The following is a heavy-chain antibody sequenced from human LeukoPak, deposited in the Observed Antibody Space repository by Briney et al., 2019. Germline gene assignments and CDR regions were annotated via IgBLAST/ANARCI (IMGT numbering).Heavy chain of an antibody. J-gene: IGHJ4*02. CDR2: INAYNGDT. V-gene: IGHV1-18*01. CDR3: ARCACGDLDAFDY. CDR1: GYTFTSYG. Sequence: ASVKVSCKASGYTFTSYGISWVRQAPGQRLEWMGWINAYNGDTNYAQNLQGRVTMTTDTSTSTDYMELRSLRSDDTAVYYCARCACGDLDAFDYWGQGTLVTVSS. D-gene: IGHD2-21*02.